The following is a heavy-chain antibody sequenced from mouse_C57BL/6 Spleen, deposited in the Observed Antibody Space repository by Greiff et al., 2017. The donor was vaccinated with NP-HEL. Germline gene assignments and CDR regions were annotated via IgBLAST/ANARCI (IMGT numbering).Heavy chain of an antibody. CDR3: ARRGTVVAHYYAMDY. V-gene: IGHV2-2*01. CDR1: GFSLTSYG. CDR2: IWSGGST. J-gene: IGHJ4*01. D-gene: IGHD1-1*01. Sequence: VKLMESGPGLVQPSQSLSITCTVSGFSLTSYGVHWVRQSPGKGLEWLGVIWSGGSTDYNAAFISRLSISKDNSKSQVFFKMNSLQADDTAIYYCARRGTVVAHYYAMDYWGQGTSVTVSS.